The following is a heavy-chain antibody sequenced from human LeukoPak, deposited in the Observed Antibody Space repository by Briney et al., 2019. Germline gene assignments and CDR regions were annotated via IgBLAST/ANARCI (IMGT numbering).Heavy chain of an antibody. J-gene: IGHJ4*02. V-gene: IGHV3-7*01. CDR2: IKEDGSEI. D-gene: IGHD3-10*01. CDR3: AKGHAVGITMVRGVFLDY. CDR1: GFTFNTYW. Sequence: GGSLRLSCAASGFTFNTYWMNWVRQAPGKGLEWVANIKEDGSEINYIDSVKGRFTISRDNAKNLLYLQMNSLRAEDTAVYYCAKGHAVGITMVRGVFLDYWGQGTLVTVSS.